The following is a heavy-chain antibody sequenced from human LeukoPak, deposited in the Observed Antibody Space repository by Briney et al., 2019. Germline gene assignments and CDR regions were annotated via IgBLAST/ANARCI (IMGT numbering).Heavy chain of an antibody. CDR1: GFTFSSYS. D-gene: IGHD3-22*01. Sequence: PGGSLRLSCAASGFTFSSYSMNWVRQAPGKGLEWVSSISSSSSYIYYADSVKGRFTISRDNAKNSLYLQMNSLRAEDTAVYYCARDPRIGSSGYLPWGQGTLVTVSS. CDR2: ISSSSSYI. CDR3: ARDPRIGSSGYLP. V-gene: IGHV3-21*01. J-gene: IGHJ5*02.